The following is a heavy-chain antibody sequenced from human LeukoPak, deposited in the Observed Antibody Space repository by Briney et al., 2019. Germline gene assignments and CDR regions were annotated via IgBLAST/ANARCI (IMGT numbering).Heavy chain of an antibody. J-gene: IGHJ6*02. CDR1: GGTFSSYA. Sequence: SVKVSCKASGGTFSSYAISWVRQAPGQGLEWMGGIIPIFGTANYAQKFQGRVTITADESTSTAYMELSSLRSEDTAVYYCARNFDVDTAMKYYYYGMDVWGQGTTVTASS. V-gene: IGHV1-69*13. D-gene: IGHD5-18*01. CDR3: ARNFDVDTAMKYYYYGMDV. CDR2: IIPIFGTA.